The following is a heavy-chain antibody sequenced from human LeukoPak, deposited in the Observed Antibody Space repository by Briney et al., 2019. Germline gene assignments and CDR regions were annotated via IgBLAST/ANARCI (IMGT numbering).Heavy chain of an antibody. J-gene: IGHJ4*02. CDR1: GGSISSYY. CDR3: ARDHVGYCSGGACFYY. CDR2: IYYSGST. Sequence: SETLSLTCTVSGGSISSYYWSWIRQPPGKGLEWIGYIYYSGSTNYNPSLKSRVTISVDTSKNQFSLRLSSVTAADTAVYYCARDHVGYCSGGACFYYWGQGTLVTVSS. D-gene: IGHD2-15*01. V-gene: IGHV4-59*01.